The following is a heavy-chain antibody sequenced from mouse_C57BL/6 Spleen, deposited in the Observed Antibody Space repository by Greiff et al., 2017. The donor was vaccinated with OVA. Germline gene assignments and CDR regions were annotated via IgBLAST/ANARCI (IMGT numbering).Heavy chain of an antibody. Sequence: QVQLQQPGAELVRPGSSVKLSCKASGYTFTSYWMHWVKQRPIQGLEWIGNIDPSDSETHYNQKFKDKATLTVDKSSSTAYMQLSSLTSEDSAVYYCARRVRRGAMDYWGQGTSVTVSS. CDR2: IDPSDSET. V-gene: IGHV1-52*01. CDR3: ARRVRRGAMDY. J-gene: IGHJ4*01. CDR1: GYTFTSYW. D-gene: IGHD2-14*01.